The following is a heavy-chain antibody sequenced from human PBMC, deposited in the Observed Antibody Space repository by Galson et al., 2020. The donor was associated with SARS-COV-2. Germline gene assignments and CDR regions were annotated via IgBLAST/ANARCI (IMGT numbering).Heavy chain of an antibody. J-gene: IGHJ6*02. CDR1: GFTFSNYA. D-gene: IGHD6-19*01. V-gene: IGHV3-23*01. CDR3: SKRGRWLIWAFYYYGLDV. Sequence: TGGSLRLSCAASGFTFSNYAMSWVRQAPGKGLEWVSGISDSGGEIHYADSVKGRFTVSRDNSKNTLYLQIDSLRAEDTAVYYCSKRGRWLIWAFYYYGLDVWGQGTTVTVSS. CDR2: ISDSGGEI.